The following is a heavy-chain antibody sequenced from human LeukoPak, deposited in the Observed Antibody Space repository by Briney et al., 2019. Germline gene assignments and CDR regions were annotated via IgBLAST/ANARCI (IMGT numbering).Heavy chain of an antibody. CDR1: GYTFTSYG. Sequence: ASVKVSCKASGYTFTSYGIFWVRQAPGQGLEWMGWISAYNGNTNYAQRLQGRVTMTTDTSTSTAYMELRSLRSDDTAVYYCARGGRWELPRPYAFDVWGQGTVVTVSS. V-gene: IGHV1-18*01. J-gene: IGHJ3*01. CDR3: ARGGRWELPRPYAFDV. CDR2: ISAYNGNT. D-gene: IGHD1-26*01.